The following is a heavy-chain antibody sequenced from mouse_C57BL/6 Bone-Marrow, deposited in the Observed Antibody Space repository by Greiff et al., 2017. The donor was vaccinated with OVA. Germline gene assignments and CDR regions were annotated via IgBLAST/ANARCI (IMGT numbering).Heavy chain of an antibody. Sequence: QVQLKQPGSELVKPGASVKLSCKASGYTFTSYWMHWVKQRPGQGLEWIGMIHPNSGSTNYNEKFKSKATLTVDKSSSTAYMQLSSLTSEDSAVYYCARIYYDYEGAMDYWGQGTSVTVSS. J-gene: IGHJ4*01. CDR1: GYTFTSYW. V-gene: IGHV1-64*01. CDR3: ARIYYDYEGAMDY. CDR2: IHPNSGST. D-gene: IGHD2-4*01.